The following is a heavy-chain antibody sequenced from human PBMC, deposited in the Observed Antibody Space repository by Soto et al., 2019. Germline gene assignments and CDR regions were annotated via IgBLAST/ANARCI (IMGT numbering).Heavy chain of an antibody. V-gene: IGHV1-2*02. J-gene: IGHJ3*01. D-gene: IGHD3-16*01. CDR2: INHTSGGT. CDR3: ARDLSAASFGGSFDL. CDR1: GYTCIGQY. Sequence: VASVMVTCKASGYTCIGQYLHWARQAPGGGVQWMGWINHTSGGTRYSQCFQGRLTMNRDTSSSIAYMAVSSLPANETAGYYCARDLSAASFGGSFDLWGQGTMVTVSS.